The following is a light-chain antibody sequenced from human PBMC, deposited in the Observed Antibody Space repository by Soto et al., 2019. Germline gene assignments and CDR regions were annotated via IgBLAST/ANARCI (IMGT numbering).Light chain of an antibody. CDR2: GAS. Sequence: DIQMTQSTSSVSASVGDRVTITCRASQGISNWLAWYQQKPGKAPKLLIYGASTLQSAVPSRFSGSGSETDFTLTISGLQTEDFATYYCQQINSYPYTFGQGTTLDLK. J-gene: IGKJ2*01. CDR1: QGISNW. V-gene: IGKV1-12*02. CDR3: QQINSYPYT.